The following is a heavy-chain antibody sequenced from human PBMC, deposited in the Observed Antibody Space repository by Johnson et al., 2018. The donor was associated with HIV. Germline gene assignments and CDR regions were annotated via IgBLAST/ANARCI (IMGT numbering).Heavy chain of an antibody. CDR1: GFDFSSSW. CDR2: IRNDGSVT. J-gene: IGHJ3*02. V-gene: IGHV3-74*02. D-gene: IGHD3-22*01. CDR3: TRGLYYYDSTGFRSASFDI. Sequence: MQLVESGGGLVQPGGSLRLSCAASGFDFSSSWMHWVRQAPGKGLVWVSRIRNDGSVTTYADSVKGRFFISSDNSKNALYLQMNSLRAEDTAVYYCTRGLYYYDSTGFRSASFDIWGQGTMVIVSP.